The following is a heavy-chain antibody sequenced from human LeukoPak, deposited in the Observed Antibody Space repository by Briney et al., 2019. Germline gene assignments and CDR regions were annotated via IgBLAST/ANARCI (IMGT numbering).Heavy chain of an antibody. CDR2: VNYGSTIR. J-gene: IGHJ5*02. CDR3: ARDKTTAPIHWFDP. CDR1: GFTFHDYV. V-gene: IGHV3-43*02. D-gene: IGHD2-21*01. Sequence: GGSLRLSCAASGFTFHDYVMLWVRQVPGGGLEWVALVNYGSTIRYYADSVKGRFTISRDNNKNSLYLEMNNLRSEDTAFYYYARDKTTAPIHWFDPWGQGTLVTVSS.